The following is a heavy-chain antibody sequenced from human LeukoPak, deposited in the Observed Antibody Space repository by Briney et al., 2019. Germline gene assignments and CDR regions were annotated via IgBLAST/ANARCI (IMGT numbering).Heavy chain of an antibody. Sequence: GGSLRLSCAASGFTFSSYGMHWVRQAPGKGLEWVAVIWYDGSNKYYADSVKGRFTISRDNSKNTLYLQMNSLRAEDTAVYCCARDFIAAAGPRGAFDYWGQGTLVTVSS. J-gene: IGHJ4*02. V-gene: IGHV3-33*01. CDR1: GFTFSSYG. CDR2: IWYDGSNK. D-gene: IGHD6-13*01. CDR3: ARDFIAAAGPRGAFDY.